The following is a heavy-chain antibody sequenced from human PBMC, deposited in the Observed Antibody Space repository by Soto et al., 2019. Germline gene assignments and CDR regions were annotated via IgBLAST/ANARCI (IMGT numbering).Heavy chain of an antibody. J-gene: IGHJ5*02. CDR3: TRAWCGGDCYSAWFDP. CDR2: IRSKAYGGTT. V-gene: IGHV3-49*03. Sequence: GGSLRLSCTASGFTFGDYAMSWFRQAPGKGLEWVGFIRSKAYGGTTEYAASVKGRFTISRDDSKSIAYLQMNSLKTEDTAVYYCTRAWCGGDCYSAWFDPWGQGTLVTVSS. CDR1: GFTFGDYA. D-gene: IGHD2-21*02.